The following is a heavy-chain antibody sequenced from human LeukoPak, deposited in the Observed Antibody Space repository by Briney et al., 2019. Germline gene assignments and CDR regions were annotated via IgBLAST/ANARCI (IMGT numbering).Heavy chain of an antibody. D-gene: IGHD1-1*01. CDR3: ARRNWNDPFDY. J-gene: IGHJ4*02. Sequence: SETLSLTCAVYGGPFNGYYWSWIRQPPGKGLEWIGEINHSGSTNYNPSLKSRVTISVDTSKNQFSLKLSSVTAADTAVYYCARRNWNDPFDYWGQGTLVTVSS. V-gene: IGHV4-34*01. CDR2: INHSGST. CDR1: GGPFNGYY.